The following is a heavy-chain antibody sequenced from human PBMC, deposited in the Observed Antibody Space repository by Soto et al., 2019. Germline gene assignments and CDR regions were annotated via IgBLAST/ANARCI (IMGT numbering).Heavy chain of an antibody. D-gene: IGHD3-3*01. CDR2: IYSSGST. CDR3: ARGQRFSDWFDP. CDR1: GGAISTYY. J-gene: IGHJ5*02. Sequence: SSETLSLTCTVSGGAISTYYWTWIRQTAGKGLEWIGRIYSSGSTKYNLALQSRVTMSLDTSNNQFSLRLTSVTAADTAVYYCARGQRFSDWFDPWGQGTLVTVSS. V-gene: IGHV4-4*07.